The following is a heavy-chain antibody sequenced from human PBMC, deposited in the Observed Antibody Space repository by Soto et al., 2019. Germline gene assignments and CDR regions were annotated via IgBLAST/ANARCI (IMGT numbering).Heavy chain of an antibody. J-gene: IGHJ4*02. CDR1: GYTFTSYD. D-gene: IGHD3-22*01. CDR3: AGGFEGSGYYSRSLGY. Sequence: ASVKVSCKASGYTFTSYDINWVRQATGQGLEWMGRMNPNSGNTGYAQKFQGRVTMTRNTSISTAYMELSSLRSEDTAVYYCAGGFEGSGYYSRSLGYWGQGTLVTVSS. CDR2: MNPNSGNT. V-gene: IGHV1-8*01.